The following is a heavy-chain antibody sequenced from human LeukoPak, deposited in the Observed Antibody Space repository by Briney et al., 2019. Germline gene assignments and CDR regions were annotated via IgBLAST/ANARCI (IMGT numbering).Heavy chain of an antibody. D-gene: IGHD2-15*01. V-gene: IGHV4-39*01. CDR3: ARQEGGYCSGGSCYSIDY. CDR1: GFIFSTYW. CDR2: IYYSGST. J-gene: IGHJ4*02. Sequence: GSLRLSCAASGFIFSTYWMSWVRQPPGKGLEWIGSIYYSGSTYYNPSLKSRVTISVDTSKNQFSLKLSSVTAADTAVYYCARQEGGYCSGGSCYSIDYWGQGTLVTVSS.